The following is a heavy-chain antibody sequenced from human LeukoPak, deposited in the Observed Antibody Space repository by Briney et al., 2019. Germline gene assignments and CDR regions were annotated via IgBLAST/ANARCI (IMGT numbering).Heavy chain of an antibody. D-gene: IGHD2-8*01. CDR2: VSVDGDTK. CDR3: AKDIIGYAPL. CDR1: GFTFDDFP. J-gene: IGHJ4*02. V-gene: IGHV3-43*01. Sequence: GGSLRLSCAASGFTFDDFPMHWVRQQPGKGLEWVSLVSVDGDTKYYADSVRGRFTISRDNSKNSLYLQMNSLRIEDTAFYYCAKDIIGYAPLWGQGTLVTVSS.